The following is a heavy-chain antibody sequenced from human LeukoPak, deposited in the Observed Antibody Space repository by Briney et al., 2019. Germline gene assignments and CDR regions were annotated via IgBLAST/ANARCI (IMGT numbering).Heavy chain of an antibody. V-gene: IGHV3-23*01. Sequence: GGSLRLSCAASGFTFSSYAMRWVRQAPGKGLEWVSAISGSGGSTYYADSVKGRFTISRDNSNNTLFLQMNSLRPEDTAVYYCAKDSLNGDYWDNWFDPWGQGTLVTVSS. D-gene: IGHD4-17*01. CDR1: GFTFSSYA. J-gene: IGHJ5*02. CDR2: ISGSGGST. CDR3: AKDSLNGDYWDNWFDP.